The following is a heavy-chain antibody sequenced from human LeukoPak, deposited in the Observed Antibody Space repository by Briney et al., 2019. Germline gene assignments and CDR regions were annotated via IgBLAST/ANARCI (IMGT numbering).Heavy chain of an antibody. D-gene: IGHD2-2*01. CDR1: GGSISSYY. J-gene: IGHJ6*02. Sequence: SETLSLTCTVSGGSISSYYWSWIRQPPGKGLEWIGYIYYSGSTNYNPSLKSRVTISVDTSKNQFSLKLSSVTAADTAVYYCARVGGSNFYYYGLDVWGQGTTVTVSS. CDR3: ARVGGSNFYYYGLDV. V-gene: IGHV4-59*01. CDR2: IYYSGST.